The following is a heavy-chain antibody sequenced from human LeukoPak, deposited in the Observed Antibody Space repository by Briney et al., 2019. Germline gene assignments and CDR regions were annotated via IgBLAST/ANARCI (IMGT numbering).Heavy chain of an antibody. CDR3: ARVSRYANDY. CDR1: GFTFSSYE. J-gene: IGHJ4*02. CDR2: ISSSGRII. D-gene: IGHD2-2*01. V-gene: IGHV3-48*03. Sequence: PGGSLRLSCAASGFTFSSYEMNWVRQAPGKGLEWVSDISSSGRIIYYADSVKGRFTISRDYTKNSLYLQMNSLRAEDTAVYYCARVSRYANDYWGQGTLVTVSS.